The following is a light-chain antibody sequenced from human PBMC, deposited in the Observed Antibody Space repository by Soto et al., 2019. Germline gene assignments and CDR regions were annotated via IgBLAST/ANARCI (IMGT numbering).Light chain of an antibody. V-gene: IGKV1-13*02. CDR1: QGISSA. J-gene: IGKJ3*01. CDR3: QQFNSEPFT. CDR2: DAS. Sequence: AIQLTQSPPSLSASVGDRVTITCRASQGISSAVAWYQQKPGKAPKVLMYDASSMESGVPSRFSGSGSGTDVTLTISSLQPEDFATYYCQQFNSEPFTFGPGTKVDIK.